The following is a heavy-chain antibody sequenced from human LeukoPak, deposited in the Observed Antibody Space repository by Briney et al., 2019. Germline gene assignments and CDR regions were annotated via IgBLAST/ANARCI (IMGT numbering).Heavy chain of an antibody. V-gene: IGHV4-39*07. CDR1: GAFISSSSYY. CDR2: VYYSGST. Sequence: SETLSLTCSVSGAFISSSSYYWGFIRQPPGEGLEWIGSVYYSGSTYYNPSLESRVTISVDTSENQFSLRLSSVTAADTAVYYCAKDPLGYCSTTSCSYFDYWGQGALVTVSS. CDR3: AKDPLGYCSTTSCSYFDY. J-gene: IGHJ4*02. D-gene: IGHD2-2*01.